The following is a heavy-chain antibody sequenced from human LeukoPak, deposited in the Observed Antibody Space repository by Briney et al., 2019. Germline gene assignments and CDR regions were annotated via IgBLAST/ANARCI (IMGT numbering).Heavy chain of an antibody. J-gene: IGHJ4*02. D-gene: IGHD3-10*01. V-gene: IGHV3-15*01. CDR2: IKSKTDGGTT. Sequence: GRSLRLSCAASGFTFSSYAMHWVRQAPGKGLEWVGRIKSKTDGGTTDYAAPVKGRFTISRDDSKNTLYLQMNSLKTEDTAVYYCTTEMVRGVITLDYWGQGTLVTVSS. CDR1: GFTFSSYA. CDR3: TTEMVRGVITLDY.